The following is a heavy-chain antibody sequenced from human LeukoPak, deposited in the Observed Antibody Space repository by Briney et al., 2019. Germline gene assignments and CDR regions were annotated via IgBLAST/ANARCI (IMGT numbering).Heavy chain of an antibody. Sequence: SVKVSCKASGGTFSRYAISWVRQAPGQGLEWMGGIIPIFGTANYAQKFQGRVTITADKSTSTAYMELSSLRSEDTAVYYCARGRDSGSPYDAFDIWGQGTMVTVSS. D-gene: IGHD1-26*01. V-gene: IGHV1-69*06. CDR2: IIPIFGTA. J-gene: IGHJ3*02. CDR1: GGTFSRYA. CDR3: ARGRDSGSPYDAFDI.